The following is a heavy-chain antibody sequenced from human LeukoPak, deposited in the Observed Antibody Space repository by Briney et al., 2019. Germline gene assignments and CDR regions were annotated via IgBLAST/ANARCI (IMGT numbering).Heavy chain of an antibody. CDR2: IQQDGSEQ. CDR1: GFTFSSYW. CDR3: ARDLSGRYAFDI. V-gene: IGHV3-7*01. J-gene: IGHJ3*02. Sequence: GGSLRLSCTASGFTFSSYWMSWVRQAPGKGLEWVANIQQDGSEQYYVASVKGRFTISRDNAKNSLYLQMNSLRDEDTAVYYCARDLSGRYAFDIWGQGTMVTVSS. D-gene: IGHD3-10*01.